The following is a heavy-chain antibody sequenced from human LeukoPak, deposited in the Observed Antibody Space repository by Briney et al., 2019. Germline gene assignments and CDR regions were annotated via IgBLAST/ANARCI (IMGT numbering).Heavy chain of an antibody. CDR1: GGSISSYY. CDR2: IYYSGST. CDR3: ARQGVGDTAMGIYFDY. V-gene: IGHV4-59*08. J-gene: IGHJ4*02. Sequence: PSETLSLTCTVSGGSISSYYWSWIRQPPGKGLEWIGYIYYSGSTNYNPSLKGRVTISVDTSKNQFSLKLSSVTAADTAVYYCARQGVGDTAMGIYFDYWGQGTLVTVSS. D-gene: IGHD5-18*01.